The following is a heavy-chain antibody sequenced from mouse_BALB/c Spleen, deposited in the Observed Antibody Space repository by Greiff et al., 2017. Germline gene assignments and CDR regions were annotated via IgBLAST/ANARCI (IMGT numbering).Heavy chain of an antibody. CDR1: GFTFTDYY. Sequence: EVQGLESGAGLVQPGGSLRLSCATSGFTFTDYYMSWVRQPPGQALEWLGFIRNKANGSTTKYSASVKGRFTISTDNSPSILYLQMNTLRAEDSATYYCARDAPYYYGSSYAMDYWGQGTSVTVSS. CDR3: ARDAPYYYGSSYAMDY. CDR2: IRNKANGSTT. J-gene: IGHJ4*01. V-gene: IGHV7-3*02. D-gene: IGHD1-1*01.